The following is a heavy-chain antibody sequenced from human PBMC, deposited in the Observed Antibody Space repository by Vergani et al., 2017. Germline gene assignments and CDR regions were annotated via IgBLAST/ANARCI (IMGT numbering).Heavy chain of an antibody. Sequence: EVQLVESGGGLVQPGGSLRLSCAASGFTFSSYWMHWVRQAPGKGLVWVSRINSDGSSTSYADSVKGRFTISRDNAKNTLYLQMNSLRAEDTAVYYCARGEGGWYVKAFDIWGQGTMVTVSS. D-gene: IGHD6-19*01. CDR1: GFTFSSYW. CDR2: INSDGSST. CDR3: ARGEGGWYVKAFDI. V-gene: IGHV3-74*01. J-gene: IGHJ3*02.